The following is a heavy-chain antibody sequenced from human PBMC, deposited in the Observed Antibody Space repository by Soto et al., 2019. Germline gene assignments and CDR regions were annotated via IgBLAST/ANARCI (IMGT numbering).Heavy chain of an antibody. J-gene: IGHJ4*02. Sequence: GGSLRLSCAASGFSFSTYTMSWVRRAPGKGLEWVSAISGSGGSPSYADSVQGRFTISRDNPKKSLYLQMNSLRVEDTAVYYCGRVADSGYYTVAYRAQGTLVTVSS. CDR2: ISGSGGSP. CDR1: GFSFSTYT. D-gene: IGHD3-22*01. CDR3: GRVADSGYYTVAY. V-gene: IGHV3-23*01.